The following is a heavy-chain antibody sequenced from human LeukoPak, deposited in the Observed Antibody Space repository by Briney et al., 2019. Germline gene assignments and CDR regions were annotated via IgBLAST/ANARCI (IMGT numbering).Heavy chain of an antibody. Sequence: ASVKVSCKASGGTFSSYAISWVRQAPGQGLEWMGGIIPIFGTANYAQKFQGRVTITTDESTSTAYMEPSSLRSEDTAVYYCAKLGYDYYFDYWGQGTLVTVSS. V-gene: IGHV1-69*05. CDR3: AKLGYDYYFDY. CDR2: IIPIFGTA. J-gene: IGHJ4*02. CDR1: GGTFSSYA. D-gene: IGHD2-2*01.